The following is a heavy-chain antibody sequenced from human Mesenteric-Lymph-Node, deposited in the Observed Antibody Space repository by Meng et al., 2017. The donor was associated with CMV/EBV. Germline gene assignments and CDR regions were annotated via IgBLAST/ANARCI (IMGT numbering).Heavy chain of an antibody. CDR3: ARDGA. Sequence: GESLKISCAASGFTFSSYVMNWVRQAPGKGLEWVASIGPTGLDTFYTDSVKGRFTISRDNAKNSLYLQMNSLRAEDTAVYYCARDGAWGQGTLVTVSS. V-gene: IGHV3-21*01. CDR2: IGPTGLDT. J-gene: IGHJ5*02. D-gene: IGHD3-3*01. CDR1: GFTFSSYV.